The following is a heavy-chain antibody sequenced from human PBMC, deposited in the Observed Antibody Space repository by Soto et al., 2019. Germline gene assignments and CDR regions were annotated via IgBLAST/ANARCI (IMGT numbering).Heavy chain of an antibody. J-gene: IGHJ6*02. D-gene: IGHD6-19*01. CDR2: INHSGST. Sequence: PSATLSLTCAVYGGSFIGYYWSWIRQPPGKGLEWIGEINHSGSTNYNPSLKSRVTISVDTSKNQFSLKLSSVTAADTAVYYCARGSVWYSSGWHYYYYGMDVWGQGTTVT. CDR3: ARGSVWYSSGWHYYYYGMDV. CDR1: GGSFIGYY. V-gene: IGHV4-34*01.